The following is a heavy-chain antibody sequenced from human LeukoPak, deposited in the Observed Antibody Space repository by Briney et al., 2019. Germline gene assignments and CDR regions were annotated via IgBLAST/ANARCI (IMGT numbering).Heavy chain of an antibody. D-gene: IGHD5-18*01. V-gene: IGHV4-34*01. J-gene: IGHJ5*02. CDR3: ARGYRGYSYGYWFDP. CDR1: GGSFSGYY. CDR2: INHSGST. Sequence: TSETLSLTCAVYGGSFSGYYWSWIRQPPGKGLEWIGEINHSGSTNYNPSLKSRVTISVDTSKNQFSLKLSSVTAADTAVYYCARGYRGYSYGYWFDPWGQGTLVTVSS.